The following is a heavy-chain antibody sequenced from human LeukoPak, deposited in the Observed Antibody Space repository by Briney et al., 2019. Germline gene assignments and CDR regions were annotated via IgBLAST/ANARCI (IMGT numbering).Heavy chain of an antibody. CDR1: GYTFTSYG. CDR3: AREDRGPGIAAAGDFDY. CDR2: ISAYNGNT. J-gene: IGHJ4*02. Sequence: ASVKVSCKASGYTFTSYGISWVRQAPGQGLEWMGWISAYNGNTNYAQKLQGRVTMTTDTSTSTAYMELRSLRSDDTAVYYCAREDRGPGIAAAGDFDYWGQGTLVTVSS. D-gene: IGHD6-13*01. V-gene: IGHV1-18*01.